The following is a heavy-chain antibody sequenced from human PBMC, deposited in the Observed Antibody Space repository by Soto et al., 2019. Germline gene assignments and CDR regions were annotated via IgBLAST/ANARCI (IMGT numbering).Heavy chain of an antibody. CDR1: GFTFTSSA. J-gene: IGHJ4*02. CDR3: ARENCSSTSCDWDY. Sequence: SVQVSCKASGFTFTSSAVQWVRQARGQRLEWIGWIVVGSGNTNYAQKFQERVTITRDTSISTAYMELSRLRSDDTGVYYCARENCSSTSCDWDYWGQGTLVTVSS. V-gene: IGHV1-58*01. D-gene: IGHD2-2*01. CDR2: IVVGSGNT.